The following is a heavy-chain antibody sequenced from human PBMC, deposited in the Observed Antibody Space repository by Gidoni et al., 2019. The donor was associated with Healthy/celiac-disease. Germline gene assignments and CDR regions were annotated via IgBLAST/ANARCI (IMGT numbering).Heavy chain of an antibody. V-gene: IGHV3-23*01. CDR2: ISGSGGST. CDR3: AKGPIVVVTPFDY. J-gene: IGHJ4*02. Sequence: EVQLLESGGGLVQPGGSLRVSWAASGFTFSSYAMSWVRQAPGKGLEWVSAISGSGGSTYYAYSVKGRFTISRDNSKNTLYLQMNSLRAEDTAVYYCAKGPIVVVTPFDYWGQGTLVTVSS. CDR1: GFTFSSYA. D-gene: IGHD3-22*01.